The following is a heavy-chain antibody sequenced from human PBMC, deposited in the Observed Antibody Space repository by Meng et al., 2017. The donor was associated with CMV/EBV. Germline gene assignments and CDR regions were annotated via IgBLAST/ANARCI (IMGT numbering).Heavy chain of an antibody. J-gene: IGHJ4*02. CDR3: ARVGYYYGSGSYYTDLDY. Sequence: FTSYGISWVRPAPGQGLEWMGWISAYNGNTNYAQKLQGRVTMTTDTSTSTAYMELRSLRSDDTAVYYCARVGYYYGSGSYYTDLDYWGQGTLVTVSS. CDR1: FTSYG. CDR2: ISAYNGNT. D-gene: IGHD3-10*01. V-gene: IGHV1-18*01.